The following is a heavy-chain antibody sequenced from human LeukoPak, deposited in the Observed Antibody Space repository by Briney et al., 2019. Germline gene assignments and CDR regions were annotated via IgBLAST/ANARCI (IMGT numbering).Heavy chain of an antibody. V-gene: IGHV3-13*01. CDR2: IGTASDT. D-gene: IGHD1-1*01. CDR1: GFTFSSFD. CDR3: ARGPPRGKYYYMDV. J-gene: IGHJ6*03. Sequence: GGSLRLSCAASGFTFSSFDTHWVRQPTGQGLEWVSTIGTASDTYYPGSVEGRFTLSRDNAKNSLYLQMNSLTAGDTAVYYCARGPPRGKYYYMDVWGKGTTVTVSS.